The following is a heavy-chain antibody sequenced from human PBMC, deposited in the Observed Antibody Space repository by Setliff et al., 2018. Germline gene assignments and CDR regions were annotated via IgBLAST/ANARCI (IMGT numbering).Heavy chain of an antibody. D-gene: IGHD3-3*01. CDR3: ARGFTIFGVVMCYFDY. Sequence: PSETMSLTCAVYGGSFSGYYWSWIRQPPGKGLEWIGEINHSGSTNYNPSLKSRVTISVDTSKNQFSLKLSSVTAADTAVYYCARGFTIFGVVMCYFDYWGQGTLVTGS. CDR2: INHSGST. V-gene: IGHV4-34*01. CDR1: GGSFSGYY. J-gene: IGHJ4*02.